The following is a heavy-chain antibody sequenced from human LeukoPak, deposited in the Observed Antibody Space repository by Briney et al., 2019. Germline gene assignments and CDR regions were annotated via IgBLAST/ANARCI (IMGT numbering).Heavy chain of an antibody. V-gene: IGHV4-59*01. Sequence: SETLSLTCTVSGGSISSYYWSWIRQPPGKGLEWIGYIYYSGSTNYNPSLKSRVTISVDTSKNQFSLKLSSVTAADMAVYYCARNRGDAFDIWGQGTMVTVSS. CDR2: IYYSGST. CDR3: ARNRGDAFDI. J-gene: IGHJ3*02. CDR1: GGSISSYY.